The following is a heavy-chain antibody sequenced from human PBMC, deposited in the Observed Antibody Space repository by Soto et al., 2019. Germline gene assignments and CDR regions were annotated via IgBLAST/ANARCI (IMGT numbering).Heavy chain of an antibody. J-gene: IGHJ5*02. V-gene: IGHV4-31*03. Sequence: SETLSLTCTVSGGSISSGGYYWSWIRQHPGKGLEWIGYIYYSGSTYYNPSLKSRVTISVDTSKNQFSLKLSSVTAADTAVYDGARALSIGSENDPWGKGSLVTVSS. CDR2: IYYSGST. CDR1: GGSISSGGYY. CDR3: ARALSIGSENDP. D-gene: IGHD3-10*01.